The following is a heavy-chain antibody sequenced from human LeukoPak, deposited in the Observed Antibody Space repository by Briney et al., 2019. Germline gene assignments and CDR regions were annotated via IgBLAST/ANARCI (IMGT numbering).Heavy chain of an antibody. CDR2: IAYDGSNE. Sequence: GGSLRLSCVVSGFTLTNYGMHWVRQAPGKGRDWVASIAYDGSNENYAESVKGRFTISRDNSKNTLYLQLNSLRAEDTAVYYWARPSGSVTIFGVVDYFDYWGEGSLVTVSS. J-gene: IGHJ4*02. V-gene: IGHV3-30*04. D-gene: IGHD3-3*01. CDR1: GFTLTNYG. CDR3: ARPSGSVTIFGVVDYFDY.